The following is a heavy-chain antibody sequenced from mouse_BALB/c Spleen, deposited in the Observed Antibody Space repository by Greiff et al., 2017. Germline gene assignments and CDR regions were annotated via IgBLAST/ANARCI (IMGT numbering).Heavy chain of an antibody. CDR3: ARHSDFDY. V-gene: IGHV5-9-3*01. Sequence: EVNLVESGGGLVKPGGSLKLSCAASGFTFSSYAMSWVRQTPEKRLEWVATISSGGSYTYYPDSVKGRFTISRDNAKNTLYLQMSSLRSEDTAMYYCARHSDFDYWGQGTTLTVSS. CDR1: GFTFSSYA. J-gene: IGHJ2*01. CDR2: ISSGGSYT.